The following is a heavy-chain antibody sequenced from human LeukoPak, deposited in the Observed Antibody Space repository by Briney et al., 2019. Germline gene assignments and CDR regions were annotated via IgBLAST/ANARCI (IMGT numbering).Heavy chain of an antibody. J-gene: IGHJ5*02. V-gene: IGHV1-3*01. CDR2: INAGNGNT. D-gene: IGHD6-19*01. Sequence: GASVKVSCKASGYTFTSYAMHWVRQAPGQRLEWMGWINAGNGNTKYSQKFQGRVTITRDTSASTAYMELSSLRSEDTAVYYCARMGVAGTGWFDPWGQGTLVTVSS. CDR3: ARMGVAGTGWFDP. CDR1: GYTFTSYA.